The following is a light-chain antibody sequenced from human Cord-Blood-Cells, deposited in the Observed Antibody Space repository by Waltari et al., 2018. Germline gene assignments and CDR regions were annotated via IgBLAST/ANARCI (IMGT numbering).Light chain of an antibody. Sequence: DVVMTQSPLSLPVTPGHPASISCRSRQSLVYSDGNTYLNWFQQRPGQSPRRLIYKVSNRDSGVPDRFSGSGSGTDFTLKISRVEAEDVGVYYCMQGTHWPWTFGQGTKVEIK. CDR2: KVS. CDR1: QSLVYSDGNTY. V-gene: IGKV2-30*01. CDR3: MQGTHWPWT. J-gene: IGKJ1*01.